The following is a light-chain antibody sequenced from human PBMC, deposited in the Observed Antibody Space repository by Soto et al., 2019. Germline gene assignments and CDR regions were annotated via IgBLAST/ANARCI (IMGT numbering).Light chain of an antibody. CDR3: QQSYSTPFT. CDR1: QSISTY. J-gene: IGKJ3*01. CDR2: AAS. Sequence: IQMTQSPSSLSASVGDRVTITCRSSQSISTYLNWYQQKPGKAPKLLIYAASSLQSGVPSRFSGSGSGTDFTLTISSLQPEDFATYYCQQSYSTPFTFGPGTQVDIK. V-gene: IGKV1-39*01.